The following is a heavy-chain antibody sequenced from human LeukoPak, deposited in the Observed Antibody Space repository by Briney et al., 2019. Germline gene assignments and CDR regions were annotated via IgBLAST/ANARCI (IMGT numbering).Heavy chain of an antibody. Sequence: ASVKVSCTPSGYTFTSYGISWVRQAPGQGGEWMGWISAYNGNTNYAQKLQGRVTMTTDTSTSTAYMELRSLRSDDTAVYYCARTRGYSSSWPIDYWGQGTLVTVSS. CDR2: ISAYNGNT. D-gene: IGHD6-13*01. CDR3: ARTRGYSSSWPIDY. J-gene: IGHJ4*02. V-gene: IGHV1-18*01. CDR1: GYTFTSYG.